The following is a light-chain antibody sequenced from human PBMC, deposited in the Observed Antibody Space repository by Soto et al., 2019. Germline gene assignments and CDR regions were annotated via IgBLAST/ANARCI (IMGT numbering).Light chain of an antibody. CDR1: QNIDMY. CDR3: QQYNSCPLT. V-gene: IGKV1-5*01. CDR2: GAS. J-gene: IGKJ4*01. Sequence: DIHMTQSPSSPSPSIDDTATITCRASQNIDMYLNWYQQKPGKAPRVLISGASSLESGVPSRFSGSGSGTEFTLTISSLQPDDFATYYCQQYNSCPLTFGGGAKVDIK.